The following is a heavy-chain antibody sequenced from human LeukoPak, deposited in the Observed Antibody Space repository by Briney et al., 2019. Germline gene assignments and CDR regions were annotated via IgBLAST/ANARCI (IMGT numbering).Heavy chain of an antibody. V-gene: IGHV4-30-4*08. D-gene: IGHD3-3*01. CDR3: ARGITIFGVVPEFDP. CDR1: GGSISSGDYY. CDR2: IYYSGST. J-gene: IGHJ5*02. Sequence: SETLSLTCTVSGGSISSGDYYWSWIRQPPGKGLEWIGYIYYSGSTYYNPSLKSRVTISVDTSKNQFSLKLSSVTAADTAVYYCARGITIFGVVPEFDPWGQGTPVTVSS.